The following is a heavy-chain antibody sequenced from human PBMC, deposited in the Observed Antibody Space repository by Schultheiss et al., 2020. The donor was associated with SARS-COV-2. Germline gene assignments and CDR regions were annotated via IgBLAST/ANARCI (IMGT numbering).Heavy chain of an antibody. D-gene: IGHD6-19*01. J-gene: IGHJ4*02. V-gene: IGHV1-69*05. CDR2: IIPIFGTA. Sequence: SVKVSCKASGYTFTSYGISWVRQAPGQGLEWMGGIIPIFGTANYAQKFQGRVTMTRNTSISTAYMELSSLRSEDTAVYYCARDIAVAGTDYWGQGTLVTVSS. CDR3: ARDIAVAGTDY. CDR1: GYTFTSYG.